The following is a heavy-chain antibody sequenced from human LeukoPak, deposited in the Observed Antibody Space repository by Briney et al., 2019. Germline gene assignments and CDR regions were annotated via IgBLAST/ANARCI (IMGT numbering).Heavy chain of an antibody. CDR1: GFTFSSYW. Sequence: GGSLRLSCAASGFTFSSYWMSWVRQAPGKGLEWVANIKQDGSEKYYVDSVKGRFTISRDNAKNSLYLQMNSLRAEDTAVYYCARDHKDDYVWGSPLDYWGQGTLVTVSS. D-gene: IGHD3-16*01. V-gene: IGHV3-7*01. CDR2: IKQDGSEK. J-gene: IGHJ4*02. CDR3: ARDHKDDYVWGSPLDY.